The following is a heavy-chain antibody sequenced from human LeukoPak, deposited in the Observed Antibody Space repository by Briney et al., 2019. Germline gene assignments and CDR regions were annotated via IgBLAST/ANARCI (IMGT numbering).Heavy chain of an antibody. CDR3: AKGHGDSSGYYYFDS. CDR1: GFTFSSYW. J-gene: IGHJ4*02. Sequence: GGSLRLSCAASGFTFSSYWMSWVRQAPGKGPEWVSAIRGNAGTTYYADSVKGRFTIFRDNSKNMLYLQMNSLRVEDTAVYYCAKGHGDSSGYYYFDSWGQGTLVTVSS. V-gene: IGHV3-23*01. CDR2: IRGNAGTT. D-gene: IGHD3-22*01.